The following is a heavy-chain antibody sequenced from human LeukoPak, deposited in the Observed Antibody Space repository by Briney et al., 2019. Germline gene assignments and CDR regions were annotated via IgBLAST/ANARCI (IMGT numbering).Heavy chain of an antibody. V-gene: IGHV3-66*01. CDR3: ARALGYCSSASCYYFDN. D-gene: IGHD2-2*01. CDR1: GFTVSDNY. CDR2: IYSGGST. J-gene: IGHJ4*02. Sequence: TGGSLRLSCAASGFTVSDNYMSWVRQAPGKGLEWVSVIYSGGSTYYADSVKGRFTISRDNSKNTLYLQMNSLRAEDTAVYYCARALGYCSSASCYYFDNWGQGTLVTVSS.